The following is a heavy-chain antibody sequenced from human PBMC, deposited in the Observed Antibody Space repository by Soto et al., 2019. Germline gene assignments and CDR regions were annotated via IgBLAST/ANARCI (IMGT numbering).Heavy chain of an antibody. Sequence: GASVKVSCKASGYTFAIYDINWVRQATGQGLEWMGWMNPNSGNTGYAQKFQGRVTMTRNTSISTAYMELSSLRSEDTAVYYCARGDSSSWAVYYYYYMDVWGKGTTVTVSS. CDR1: GYTFAIYD. V-gene: IGHV1-8*01. J-gene: IGHJ6*03. D-gene: IGHD6-13*01. CDR3: ARGDSSSWAVYYYYYMDV. CDR2: MNPNSGNT.